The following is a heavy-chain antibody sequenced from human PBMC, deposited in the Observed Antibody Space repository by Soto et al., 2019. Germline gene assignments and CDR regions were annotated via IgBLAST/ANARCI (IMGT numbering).Heavy chain of an antibody. CDR2: ISWNSGSI. CDR1: GFTFDDYA. CDR3: AKDIRGIAAAHYGMDV. J-gene: IGHJ6*02. D-gene: IGHD6-13*01. Sequence: EVQLVESGGGLVQPGRSLRLSCAASGFTFDDYAMHWVRQAPGKGLEWVSGISWNSGSIGYADSVKGRFTISRDNAKNSLYLQMNSLRAEDTALYYCAKDIRGIAAAHYGMDVWGQGTTVTVSS. V-gene: IGHV3-9*01.